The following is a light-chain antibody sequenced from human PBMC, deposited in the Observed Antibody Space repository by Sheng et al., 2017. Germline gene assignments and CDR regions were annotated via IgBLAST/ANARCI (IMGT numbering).Light chain of an antibody. V-gene: IGLV1-40*01. Sequence: QSVLTQPPSVSAAPGQRVTISCSGSSSNIGNEYVSWYQQLPGTAPKLLIYGNSNRPSGVPDRFSGSKSGTSASLAITGLQAEDEADYYCQSYDTSRSGNVVFGGGTKVTVL. CDR1: SSNIGNEY. J-gene: IGLJ2*01. CDR3: QSYDTSRSGNVV. CDR2: GNS.